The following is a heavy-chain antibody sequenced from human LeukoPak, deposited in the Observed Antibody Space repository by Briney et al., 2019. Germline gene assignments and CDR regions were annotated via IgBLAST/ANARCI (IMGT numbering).Heavy chain of an antibody. Sequence: GGSLRLSCAASGFTFSSYGMHWARQAPGKGLEWVAVIWYDGSNKYYADSVKGRFTISRDNSKNTLYLQMNSLRAEDTAVYYCARVSVGYCSGGSCWYFDLWGRGTLVTVSS. CDR2: IWYDGSNK. D-gene: IGHD2-15*01. J-gene: IGHJ2*01. V-gene: IGHV3-33*01. CDR3: ARVSVGYCSGGSCWYFDL. CDR1: GFTFSSYG.